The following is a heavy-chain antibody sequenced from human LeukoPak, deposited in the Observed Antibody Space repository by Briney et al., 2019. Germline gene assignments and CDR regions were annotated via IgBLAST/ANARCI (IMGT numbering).Heavy chain of an antibody. CDR2: IIPILGIA. CDR1: GGTFSSYT. D-gene: IGHD5-18*01. Sequence: SVKVSCKASGGTFSSYTISWVRQAPGQGLEWMGRIIPILGIANYAQKFQGRVTITADKSTSTAYMELSSLRSEDTAVYYCAGPLGDTAMVDNSWGQETLVTVSS. J-gene: IGHJ4*02. V-gene: IGHV1-69*02. CDR3: AGPLGDTAMVDNS.